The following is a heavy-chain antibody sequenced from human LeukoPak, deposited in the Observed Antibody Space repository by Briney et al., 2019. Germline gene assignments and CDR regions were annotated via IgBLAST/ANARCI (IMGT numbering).Heavy chain of an antibody. CDR1: GYTFTSYG. CDR2: ISAYNGNT. D-gene: IGHD3-3*01. CDR3: ARVGPPIFGVVTMGWFDP. Sequence: GASVKFSCKASGYTFTSYGISWVRQAPGQGLEWMGWISAYNGNTNYAQKLQGRVTMTTDTSTSTAYMELRSLRSDDTAVYYCARVGPPIFGVVTMGWFDPWGQGTLVTVSS. V-gene: IGHV1-18*01. J-gene: IGHJ5*02.